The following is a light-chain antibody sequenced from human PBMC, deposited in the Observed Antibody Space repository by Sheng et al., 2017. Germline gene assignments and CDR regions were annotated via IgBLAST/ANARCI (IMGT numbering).Light chain of an antibody. CDR1: SNDIGNYNL. Sequence: QSALTQPASVSGSPGQSITISCAGTSNDIGNYNLVSWYQQHPGKAPKVLIYEGTKRPSGVSNRFSGSKSGKTASLTISGLQAEDEADYYCCSYAGSSAWVFGGGTKVTV. CDR2: EGT. CDR3: CSYAGSSAWV. J-gene: IGLJ3*02. V-gene: IGLV2-23*01.